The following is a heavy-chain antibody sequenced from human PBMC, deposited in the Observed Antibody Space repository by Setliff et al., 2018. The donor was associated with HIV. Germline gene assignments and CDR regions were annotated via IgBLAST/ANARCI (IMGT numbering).Heavy chain of an antibody. V-gene: IGHV1-69-2*01. J-gene: IGHJ4*01. CDR3: AAGPFNWGQYF. CDR2: RYPRGDGT. CDR1: GYTFNSYG. D-gene: IGHD3-16*01. Sequence: ASVKVSCKASGYTFNSYGISWVRQAPGKGLEWMGRRYPRGDGTIYAERFRGRLTLSADMSTNTAYMELDNLKSEDTAMYFCAAGPFNWGQYFWGHGTLVTVSS.